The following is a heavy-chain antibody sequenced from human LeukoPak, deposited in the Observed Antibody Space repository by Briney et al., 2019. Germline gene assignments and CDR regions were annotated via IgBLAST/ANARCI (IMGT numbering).Heavy chain of an antibody. Sequence: SETLSLTCAVYGGSFSGYYWSWIRQPPGKGLEWIGEINHFGSTNYNPSLKSRVTISVDTSKNQFSLKLSSVTAADTAVYYCAREREGPYGYLDYWGQGILVTVSS. V-gene: IGHV4-34*01. J-gene: IGHJ4*02. CDR2: INHFGST. D-gene: IGHD4-17*01. CDR3: AREREGPYGYLDY. CDR1: GGSFSGYY.